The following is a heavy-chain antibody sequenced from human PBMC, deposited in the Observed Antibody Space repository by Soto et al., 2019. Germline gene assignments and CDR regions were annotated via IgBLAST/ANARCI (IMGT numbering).Heavy chain of an antibody. CDR1: GGSFSGYY. CDR3: ARGGYSYGYCYYYGMDV. CDR2: INHSGST. D-gene: IGHD5-18*01. V-gene: IGHV4-34*01. Sequence: ASETLSLTCAVYGGSFSGYYWSWIRQPPGKGLEWIGEINHSGSTNYNPSLKSRVTISVDTSKNQFSLKLSSVTAADTAVYYCARGGYSYGYCYYYGMDVWGQGTTVTVSS. J-gene: IGHJ6*02.